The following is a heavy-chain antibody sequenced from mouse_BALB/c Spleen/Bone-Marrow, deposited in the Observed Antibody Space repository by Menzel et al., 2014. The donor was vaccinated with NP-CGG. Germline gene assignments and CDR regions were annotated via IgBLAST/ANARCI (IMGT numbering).Heavy chain of an antibody. Sequence: EVKLMESGAELVKPGASVKLSCTASGFNIKDTYMHWVKQRHEQGLEWIGRIDPANGNTKYDPKFQGKATITADTSSNTAYLQLSSLTSEDTAVYYCASYDYGYYFDYWGQGTTLTVSS. CDR1: GFNIKDTY. J-gene: IGHJ2*01. CDR2: IDPANGNT. D-gene: IGHD2-4*01. CDR3: ASYDYGYYFDY. V-gene: IGHV14-3*02.